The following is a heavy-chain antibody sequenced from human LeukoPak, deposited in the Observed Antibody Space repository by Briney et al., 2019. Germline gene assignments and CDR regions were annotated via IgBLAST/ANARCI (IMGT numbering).Heavy chain of an antibody. D-gene: IGHD5-12*01. CDR2: IYHTGRT. J-gene: IGHJ4*02. CDR1: HYSISSPYF. V-gene: IGHV4-38-2*02. Sequence: SETLSLTCTVSHYSISSPYFWGWIRQPPGKGLEWIGSIYHTGRTNYNPSINSRVTMSLDTSKNQFSLNLNSVTAADTAVYHCARVYSGSTWYYFDYWGQGILVTVSS. CDR3: ARVYSGSTWYYFDY.